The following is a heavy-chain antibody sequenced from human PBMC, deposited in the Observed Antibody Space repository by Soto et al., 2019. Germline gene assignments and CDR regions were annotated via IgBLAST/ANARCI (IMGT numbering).Heavy chain of an antibody. V-gene: IGHV3-7*01. J-gene: IGHJ4*02. Sequence: GGSLRLSCAASGFTFSSYWMSWVRQAPGKGLEWVANIKQDGSEKYYVDSVKGRFTISRDNSKNTLYLQMNSLRAEDTAVYYCARPARGYSYGDFDYWDQGTLVTVSS. CDR2: IKQDGSEK. D-gene: IGHD5-18*01. CDR1: GFTFSSYW. CDR3: ARPARGYSYGDFDY.